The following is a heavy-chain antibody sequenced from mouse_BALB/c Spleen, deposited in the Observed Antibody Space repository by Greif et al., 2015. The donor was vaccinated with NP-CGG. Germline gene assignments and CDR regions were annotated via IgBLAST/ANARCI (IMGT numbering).Heavy chain of an antibody. CDR1: GFNIKDTY. D-gene: IGHD2-1*01. CDR3: ALYGNYEESAMDY. V-gene: IGHV14-3*02. J-gene: IGHJ4*01. Sequence: VHVKQSGAELVKPGASVKLSCTASGFNIKDTYMHWVKQRPEQGLEWIGRIDPANGNTKYDPKFQGKATITADTSSNTAYLQLSSLTSEDTAVYYCALYGNYEESAMDYWGQGTSVTVSS. CDR2: IDPANGNT.